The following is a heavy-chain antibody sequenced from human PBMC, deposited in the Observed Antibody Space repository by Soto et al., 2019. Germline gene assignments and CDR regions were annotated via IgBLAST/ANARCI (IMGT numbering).Heavy chain of an antibody. Sequence: GASVKVSCKASGYTFTSYYMHWVRQAPGQGLEWMGIINPSGGSTSYAQKFQGRVTMTRDTSTSTVYMELSSLRSEDTAVYYCARDLARTTVTTFWFDPWGQGXLVTVSS. CDR2: INPSGGST. CDR1: GYTFTSYY. D-gene: IGHD4-4*01. V-gene: IGHV1-46*01. CDR3: ARDLARTTVTTFWFDP. J-gene: IGHJ5*02.